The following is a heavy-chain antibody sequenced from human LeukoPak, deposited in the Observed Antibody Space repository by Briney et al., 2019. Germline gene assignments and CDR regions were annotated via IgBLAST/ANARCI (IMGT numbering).Heavy chain of an antibody. Sequence: PSETLSLTCTVSGGSISSYYWSWIRQPAGKGLEWIGRIYTSGSTNYNPSLKSLVTISVDKSKNQFSLKLSSVTAADTAVYYCARERGGSGWSAYYYYYMDVWGKGTTVTVSS. J-gene: IGHJ6*03. D-gene: IGHD6-19*01. CDR1: GGSISSYY. CDR3: ARERGGSGWSAYYYYYMDV. V-gene: IGHV4-4*07. CDR2: IYTSGST.